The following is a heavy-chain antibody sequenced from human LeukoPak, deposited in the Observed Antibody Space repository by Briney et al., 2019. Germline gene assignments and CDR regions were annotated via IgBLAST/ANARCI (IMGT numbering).Heavy chain of an antibody. D-gene: IGHD3-22*01. J-gene: IGHJ4*02. CDR2: IYTGGNT. V-gene: IGHV3-53*01. CDR1: GFTVDSNY. CDR3: AKGSYYDSSGSFYFDY. Sequence: GGSLRLSCAASGFTVDSNYLSWVRQAPGKGLEWVSTIYTGGNTYYADSVEGRFTISRDNSKNTLYVQVNSLGTEDTAAYYCAKGSYYDSSGSFYFDYWGQGTLVTVSS.